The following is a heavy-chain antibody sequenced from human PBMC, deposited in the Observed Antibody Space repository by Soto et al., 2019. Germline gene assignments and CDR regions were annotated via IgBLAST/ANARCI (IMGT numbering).Heavy chain of an antibody. CDR2: INTGNGDT. D-gene: IGHD2-21*01. CDR3: ARDCVGNDY. Sequence: QVQLVQSGAEVQKPGASVKLSCKASGYTFTSYSMHWVRQAPGQSLEWLGWINTGNGDTRYPQKFQGRVTVTRDTSASTVYMELSSLNSEDTAVYYCARDCVGNDYWGQGTQVTVSS. V-gene: IGHV1-3*04. CDR1: GYTFTSYS. J-gene: IGHJ4*02.